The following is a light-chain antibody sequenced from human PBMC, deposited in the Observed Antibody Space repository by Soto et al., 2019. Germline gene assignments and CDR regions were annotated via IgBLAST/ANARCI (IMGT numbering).Light chain of an antibody. CDR2: DTS. CDR1: QSVDTY. J-gene: IGKJ5*01. CDR3: QKLRNWVS. Sequence: IPLTQSPAILSLSPGERATLSCTASQSVDTYIAWYQQRPGQPPRLLIHDTSHRASGVPARFRGSGSGTDFTLTITSLEPEDFGFYFCQKLRNWVSFGPGTDWR. V-gene: IGKV3-11*01.